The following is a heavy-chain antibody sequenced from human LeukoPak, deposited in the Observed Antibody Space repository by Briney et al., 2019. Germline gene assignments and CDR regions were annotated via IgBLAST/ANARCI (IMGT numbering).Heavy chain of an antibody. CDR3: ARVPTQDYYDSSGYSDY. CDR1: GFTFSSDW. D-gene: IGHD3-22*01. J-gene: IGHJ4*02. V-gene: IGHV3-7*01. Sequence: GGSLRLSCAASGFTFSSDWMSWFRQAPGKGLEWVANIKQDGSEKYYVDSVKGRFTISRDNAKNSLYLQMNSLRAEDTAVYYCARVPTQDYYDSSGYSDYWGQGTLVTVPS. CDR2: IKQDGSEK.